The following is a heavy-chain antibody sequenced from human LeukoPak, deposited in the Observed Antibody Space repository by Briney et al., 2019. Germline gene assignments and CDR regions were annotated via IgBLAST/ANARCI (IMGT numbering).Heavy chain of an antibody. V-gene: IGHV4-59*01. CDR1: GGSISSYY. D-gene: IGHD1-7*01. CDR3: ARTNYMGYFDY. J-gene: IGHJ4*02. Sequence: SETLSVTCTVSGGSISSYYWSWIRQPPGKGLEWIGYIYYSGRTNYNPSLKSRVTISVDASKNQFSLKLSSVTAADTAVYYCARTNYMGYFDYWGQGAVSIVSS. CDR2: IYYSGRT.